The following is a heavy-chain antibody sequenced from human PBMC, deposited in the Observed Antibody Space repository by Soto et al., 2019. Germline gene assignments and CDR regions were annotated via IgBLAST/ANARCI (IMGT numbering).Heavy chain of an antibody. CDR3: ARSQGSSTSLEIYYYYYYGMDV. CDR1: GGTFSSYA. CDR2: IIPISDTT. Sequence: QVQLVQSGAEVKKPGSSVKVSCKASGGTFSSYAISWVRQAPGQGLEWMGGIIPISDTTNYAQKFQGRVTITADESTSTAYMELRSLRSDDTAVYYCARSQGSSTSLEIYYYYYYGMDVWGQGTTVTVSS. V-gene: IGHV1-69*19. J-gene: IGHJ6*02. D-gene: IGHD2-2*01.